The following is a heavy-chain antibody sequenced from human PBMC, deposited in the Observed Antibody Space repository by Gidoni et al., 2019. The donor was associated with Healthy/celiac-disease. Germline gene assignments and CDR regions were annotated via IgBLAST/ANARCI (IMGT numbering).Heavy chain of an antibody. J-gene: IGHJ3*02. CDR3: ARVRVVVIPHHDAFEI. Sequence: EVQLVESGVVFVPPGGSLRLPCAASCFTFSIYWMHWVRQAPGKGLVWVSRINSDGSSTSDADSVKGRFTIYRDNAKNTLYLKMNSLRAEDTAVYYCARVRVVVIPHHDAFEIWGQGTMVTVSS. CDR1: CFTFSIYW. CDR2: INSDGSST. V-gene: IGHV3-74*01. D-gene: IGHD3-22*01.